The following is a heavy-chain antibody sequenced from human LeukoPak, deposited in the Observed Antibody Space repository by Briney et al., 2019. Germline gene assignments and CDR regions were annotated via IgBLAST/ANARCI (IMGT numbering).Heavy chain of an antibody. CDR1: GFTVSSNY. V-gene: IGHV3-53*01. D-gene: IGHD3-10*01. CDR2: IYSGGST. Sequence: GGSLRLSCAASGFTVSSNYMSWVRQAPGKGVEWGSVIYSGGSTYYTDSVKGRFTISRDNSKNTLYLQINSLRAEDTAVYYCAGRGSGSYFDFWGQGTLVTVSS. J-gene: IGHJ4*02. CDR3: AGRGSGSYFDF.